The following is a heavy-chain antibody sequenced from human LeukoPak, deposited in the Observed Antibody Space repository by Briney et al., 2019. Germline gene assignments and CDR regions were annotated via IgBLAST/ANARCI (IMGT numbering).Heavy chain of an antibody. D-gene: IGHD4-23*01. V-gene: IGHV4-61*08. CDR3: ARDGEATVLTGNNWFDP. Sequence: SETLSLTCVVSGGSISSGGYSWNWIRQPPGKGLEWIGYTSYSGSTKYNPSLKSRVTISVDTSKNQFSLKLRSVTAADTAVYYCARDGEATVLTGNNWFDPWGQGTLVTVSS. CDR1: GGSISSGGYS. CDR2: TSYSGST. J-gene: IGHJ5*02.